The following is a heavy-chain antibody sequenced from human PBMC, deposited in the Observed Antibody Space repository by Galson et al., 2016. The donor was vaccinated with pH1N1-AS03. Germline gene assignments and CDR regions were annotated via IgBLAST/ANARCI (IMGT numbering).Heavy chain of an antibody. CDR1: GFTVTRND. Sequence: SLRLSCAASGFTVTRNDMHWVRQATGKGLEWVSIIAATGPTHYADSVKGRFTISREIPQNSLYLQMDSLRADDTAVYYCAVWGYRSGTYGLGVWGKGTTVTVSS. J-gene: IGHJ6*03. CDR2: IAATGPT. CDR3: AVWGYRSGTYGLGV. D-gene: IGHD5-12*01. V-gene: IGHV3-13*01.